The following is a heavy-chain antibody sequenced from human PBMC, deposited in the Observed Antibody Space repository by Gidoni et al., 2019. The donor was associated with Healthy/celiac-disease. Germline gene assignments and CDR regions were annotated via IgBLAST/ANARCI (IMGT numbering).Heavy chain of an antibody. V-gene: IGHV1-3*01. CDR2: INAGNGNT. CDR1: GYTFTSYA. D-gene: IGHD2-2*02. Sequence: QVQLVQSGAEVKKPGASVKVSCKASGYTFTSYAMHWVRQAPGQRLEWMGWINAGNGNTKYSQKFQGRVTITRDTSASTAYMELSSLRSEDTAVYYCASVGDCSSTSCYIDYYYYGMDVWGQGTTVTVSS. J-gene: IGHJ6*02. CDR3: ASVGDCSSTSCYIDYYYYGMDV.